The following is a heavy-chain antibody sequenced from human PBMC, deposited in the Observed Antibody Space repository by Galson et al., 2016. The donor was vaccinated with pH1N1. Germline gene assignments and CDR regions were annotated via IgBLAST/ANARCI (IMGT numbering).Heavy chain of an antibody. J-gene: IGHJ6*04. CDR2: INRDGGDT. V-gene: IGHV3-74*01. CDR1: GFTFSNHW. CDR3: ARDPGRPRLYYMDV. Sequence: SLRLSCAASGFTFSNHWMHWVRQAPGKGLLWVSRINRDGGDTSYADSVRGRFTISRDNAKNSLSLHMNSLSADDTAVYYCARDPGRPRLYYMDVWGKGTTVTVSS. D-gene: IGHD3-10*01.